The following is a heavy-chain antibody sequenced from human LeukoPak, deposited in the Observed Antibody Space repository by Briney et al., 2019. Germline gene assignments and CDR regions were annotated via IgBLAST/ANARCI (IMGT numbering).Heavy chain of an antibody. CDR2: IYHSGST. CDR3: ASLPYEPRRYRGYDY. D-gene: IGHD5-12*01. CDR1: GGSISSSNW. V-gene: IGHV4-4*02. J-gene: IGHJ4*02. Sequence: PSGTLSLTCAVSGGSISSSNWWSWVRQPPGKGLEWSGEIYHSGSTNYNPSLKSRVTISVDKSKNQFSLKLSSVTAAETAVYYCASLPYEPRRYRGYDYWGQGTLVTVSS.